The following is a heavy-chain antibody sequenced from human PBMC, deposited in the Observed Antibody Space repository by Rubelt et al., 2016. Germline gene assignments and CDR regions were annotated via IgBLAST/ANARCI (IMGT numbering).Heavy chain of an antibody. D-gene: IGHD5-12*01. J-gene: IGHJ6*02. CDR1: GFTFTSSA. V-gene: IGHV1-58*01. CDR2: IVVGSGNT. CDR3: AADSGYGPSMDV. Sequence: QLVQSGAEVKKPGASVKVSCKASGFTFTSSAVQWVRQARGQRLEWIGWIVVGSGNTNYAQKFQERVTITRDMSTSPAYMELSSLISEDTAVYYCAADSGYGPSMDVWGQGTTVTVSS.